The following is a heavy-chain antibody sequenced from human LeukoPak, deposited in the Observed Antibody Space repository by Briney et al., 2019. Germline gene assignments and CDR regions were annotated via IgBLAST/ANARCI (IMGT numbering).Heavy chain of an antibody. V-gene: IGHV1-69*13. Sequence: ASVNVSCKASGGTFSSYAISWVRQAPGQGLEWMGGIIPIFGTANYAQKFQGRVTITADESTSTAYMELSSLRSEDTAVYYCARDSVEYCGGDCYPKYNWFDPWGQGPLVTVSS. CDR3: ARDSVEYCGGDCYPKYNWFDP. J-gene: IGHJ5*02. D-gene: IGHD2-21*02. CDR1: GGTFSSYA. CDR2: IIPIFGTA.